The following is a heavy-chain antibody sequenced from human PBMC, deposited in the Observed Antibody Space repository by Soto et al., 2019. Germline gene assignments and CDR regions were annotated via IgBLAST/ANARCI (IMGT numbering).Heavy chain of an antibody. Sequence: PGESLKISCKGSGYSFTSYWIGWVRQMPGKGLEWMGIIYPGDSDTRYSPSFQGQVTISADKSISTAYLQWSSLKASDTAMYYCARRRGVGYYDSSGPNDAFDIWGQGTMVTVSS. CDR2: IYPGDSDT. D-gene: IGHD3-22*01. J-gene: IGHJ3*02. CDR3: ARRRGVGYYDSSGPNDAFDI. V-gene: IGHV5-51*01. CDR1: GYSFTSYW.